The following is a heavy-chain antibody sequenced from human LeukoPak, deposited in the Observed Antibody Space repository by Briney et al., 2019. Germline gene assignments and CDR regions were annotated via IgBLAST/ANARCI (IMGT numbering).Heavy chain of an antibody. J-gene: IGHJ6*02. CDR2: ISSSSSTI. V-gene: IGHV3-48*04. CDR1: GFTFSSYW. D-gene: IGHD6-19*01. CDR3: ARAEWEQWLVPAYYYGMDV. Sequence: GGSLRLSCAASGFTFSSYWMSWVRQAPGKGLEWVSYISSSSSTIYYADSVKGRFTISRDNAKNSLYLQMNSLRAEDTAVYYCARAEWEQWLVPAYYYGMDVWGQGTTVTVSS.